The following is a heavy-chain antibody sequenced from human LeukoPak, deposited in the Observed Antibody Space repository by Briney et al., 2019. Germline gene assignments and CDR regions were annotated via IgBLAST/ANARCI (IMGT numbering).Heavy chain of an antibody. Sequence: TTGGSLRLSCAGSGFIFSDFYINWIRQSPGKGLEWLAYISPDGSYTTYGDSVKGRFVISRDNAKNSLYLQMNSLRAEDTAVYYCARYNPPSDILTGYYIGHKDGEVGENAPNAFDIWGQGTMVTVSS. CDR3: ARYNPPSDILTGYYIGHKDGEVGENAPNAFDI. CDR2: ISPDGSYT. J-gene: IGHJ3*02. V-gene: IGHV3-11*03. D-gene: IGHD3-9*01. CDR1: GFIFSDFY.